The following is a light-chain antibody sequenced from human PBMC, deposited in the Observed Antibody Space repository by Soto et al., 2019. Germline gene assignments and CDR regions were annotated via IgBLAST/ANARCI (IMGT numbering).Light chain of an antibody. CDR3: AAWDDRTNGDV. V-gene: IGLV1-44*01. Sequence: QSALEQPPSASATPGQGVSISCSGSSSNIGSNPVNWYRQVQSTATTLVIYRFSRRPSGVTDRISGSKSATSTSLAISGSQSEDDAVYYWAAWDDRTNGDVFGSGTNVTVL. J-gene: IGLJ1*01. CDR1: SSNIGSNP. CDR2: RFS.